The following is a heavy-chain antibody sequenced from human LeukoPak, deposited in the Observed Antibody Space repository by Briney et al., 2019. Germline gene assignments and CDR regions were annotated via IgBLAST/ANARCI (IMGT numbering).Heavy chain of an antibody. J-gene: IGHJ6*03. CDR3: ARAGRGYYYCYMDV. V-gene: IGHV1-18*01. D-gene: IGHD5-12*01. Sequence: ASVKVSCKASGYTFSSYGLSWLRQAPGQGLEWMGWISTYNGHTNYAQKLQGRVTMTTDTSTSTAYMELRSLRSDDTAVYYCARAGRGYYYCYMDVWGKGTTVTVSS. CDR1: GYTFSSYG. CDR2: ISTYNGHT.